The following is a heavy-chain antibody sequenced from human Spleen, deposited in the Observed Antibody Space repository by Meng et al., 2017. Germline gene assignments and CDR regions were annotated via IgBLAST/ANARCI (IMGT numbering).Heavy chain of an antibody. D-gene: IGHD3-9*01. CDR2: IYYNGDS. CDR1: GGSVSSSSYY. CDR3: ARGARHYDWYNPPHSEFDY. J-gene: IGHJ4*02. Sequence: SETLSLTCSVSGGSVSSSSYYWDWIRQPPGKGLEWIGSIYYNGDSYYNPSLKSRLTISLDTSKNQFSLELNSVTAADTAVYFCARGARHYDWYNPPHSEFDYWGQGTLVTVSS. V-gene: IGHV4-39*07.